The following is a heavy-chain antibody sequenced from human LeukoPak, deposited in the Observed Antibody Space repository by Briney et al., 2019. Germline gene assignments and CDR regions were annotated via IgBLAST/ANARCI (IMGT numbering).Heavy chain of an antibody. CDR1: GYTFSNYY. J-gene: IGHJ4*02. V-gene: IGHV1-18*04. CDR2: ISAYNGNT. Sequence: ASVKVSCKASGYTFSNYYLHWVRQAPGQGLEWMGWISAYNGNTNYAQKLQGRVTMTTDTSTSTAYMELRSLRSDDTAVYYCATSIAAAGTVDYWGQGTLVTVSP. D-gene: IGHD6-13*01. CDR3: ATSIAAAGTVDY.